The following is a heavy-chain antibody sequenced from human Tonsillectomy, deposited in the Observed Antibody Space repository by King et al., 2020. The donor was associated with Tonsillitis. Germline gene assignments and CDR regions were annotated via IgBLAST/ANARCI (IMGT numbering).Heavy chain of an antibody. V-gene: IGHV1-8*01. CDR1: GYTFTSYD. CDR3: ARAEAKIGQLEPRVEFDY. J-gene: IGHJ4*02. CDR2: MNPNSGNT. Sequence: QLVQSGAEVKKPGASVKVSCKASGYTFTSYDINWVRQATGQGLEGMGWMNPNSGNTGYAQKFQGIVTIAMNTYISTAYMELSSLRSGDTAVYYCARAEAKIGQLEPRVEFDYWGQGTLVTVSS. D-gene: IGHD1-1*01.